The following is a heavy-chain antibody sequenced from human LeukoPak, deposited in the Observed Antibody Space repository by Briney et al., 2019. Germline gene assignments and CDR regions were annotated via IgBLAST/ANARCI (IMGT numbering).Heavy chain of an antibody. CDR1: GCXFSSYD. V-gene: IGHV1-69*04. CDR3: ARGASGSYYLTPFDY. J-gene: IGHJ4*02. CDR2: IIPIRGIA. D-gene: IGHD1-26*01. Sequence: SVKVSCKASGCXFSSYDISWVRQAPGQGLEWMGRIIPIRGIANYAQKFQGRVTITRDKSISTAYMELSSLRSEDTAVYYCARGASGSYYLTPFDYLGQGTLVSVSS.